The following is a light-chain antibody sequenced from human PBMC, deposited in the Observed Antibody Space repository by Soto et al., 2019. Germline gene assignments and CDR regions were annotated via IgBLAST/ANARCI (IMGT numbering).Light chain of an antibody. CDR3: QQYNSYSPLS. CDR2: DAS. J-gene: IGKJ4*01. CDR1: QSISTL. V-gene: IGKV1-5*01. Sequence: DIQMTQSPSTLSASVGDRVTITCRASQSISTLLAWYQQKPGKAPELLISDASSLESGVPSRFSGSGSGAEFTLTISSLQPDDFASYYCQQYNSYSPLSFGGGTKVDIK.